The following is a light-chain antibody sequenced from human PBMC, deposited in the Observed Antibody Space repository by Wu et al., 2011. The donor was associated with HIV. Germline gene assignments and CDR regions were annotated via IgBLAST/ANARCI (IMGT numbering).Light chain of an antibody. CDR3: QKYNTAPWT. Sequence: ASQGITKLFSLVSAETRKVPKVLIYAASLCNQGPPSRFSGSGSGTDFTLTISSLQPEDVATYYCQKYNTAPWTFGQGTKVEMK. CDR2: AAS. V-gene: IGKV1-27*01. CDR1: QGITKL. J-gene: IGKJ1*01.